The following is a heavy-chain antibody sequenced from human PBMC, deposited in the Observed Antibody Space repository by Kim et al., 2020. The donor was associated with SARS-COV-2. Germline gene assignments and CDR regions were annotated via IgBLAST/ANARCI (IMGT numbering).Heavy chain of an antibody. J-gene: IGHJ4*02. CDR2: FDPEDGET. D-gene: IGHD3-22*01. V-gene: IGHV1-24*01. CDR1: GYTLTELY. Sequence: ASVKVSCKVSGYTLTELYMHWVRQAPGKGLEWMGGFDPEDGETIYAQKFQGRVTMTEDTSTETAYMELSSLRSEDTAVYYCATDPPPYYYDSSGYLRYWGQGTLVTVSS. CDR3: ATDPPPYYYDSSGYLRY.